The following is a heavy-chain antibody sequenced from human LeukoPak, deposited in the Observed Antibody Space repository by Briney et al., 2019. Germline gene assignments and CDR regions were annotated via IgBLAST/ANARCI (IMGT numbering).Heavy chain of an antibody. Sequence: SETLSLTCTVSGGSTSSSNYYWGWIRQPPGKGLEWIGGIHYSGNTYYNPPLKSRVTISVDTSKNQFSLKLSSVTAADTAVYYCARLGAGPTYYDFWSGYSSFYFDYWGQGTLVTVPS. CDR2: IHYSGNT. J-gene: IGHJ4*02. CDR1: GGSTSSSNYY. V-gene: IGHV4-39*01. D-gene: IGHD3-3*01. CDR3: ARLGAGPTYYDFWSGYSSFYFDY.